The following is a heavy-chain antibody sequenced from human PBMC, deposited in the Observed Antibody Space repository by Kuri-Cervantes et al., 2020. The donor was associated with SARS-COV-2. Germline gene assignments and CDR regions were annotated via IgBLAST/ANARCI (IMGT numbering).Heavy chain of an antibody. Sequence: SVKVSCKASGGTFSSYAISWVRQAPGQGLEWMGGIIPIFGTANYAQKFQGRVTITADESTSTAYMELSSLRSEDTAVYYCARLGDCSSTSCRYYFDYWGQGTLVTISS. CDR2: IIPIFGTA. V-gene: IGHV1-69*13. CDR3: ARLGDCSSTSCRYYFDY. J-gene: IGHJ4*02. CDR1: GGTFSSYA. D-gene: IGHD2-2*01.